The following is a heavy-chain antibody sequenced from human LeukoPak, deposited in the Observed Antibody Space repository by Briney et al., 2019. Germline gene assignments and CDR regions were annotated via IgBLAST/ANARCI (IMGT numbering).Heavy chain of an antibody. CDR3: ARDSGHSGYDLDY. CDR2: ISSSSSYI. D-gene: IGHD5-12*01. J-gene: IGHJ4*02. CDR1: GFTFSSYS. V-gene: IGHV3-21*01. Sequence: GGSLRLSCAASGFTFSSYSMNWVRQAPGKGLEWVSSISSSSSYIYYADSVKGRFTISRDNAKNSLYLQVNSLRAEDTALYYCARDSGHSGYDLDYWGQGTLVTVSS.